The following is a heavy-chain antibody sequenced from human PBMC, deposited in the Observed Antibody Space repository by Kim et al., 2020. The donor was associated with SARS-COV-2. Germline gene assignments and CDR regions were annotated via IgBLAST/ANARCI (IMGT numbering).Heavy chain of an antibody. CDR3: ARLHGGIIV. D-gene: IGHD3-16*01. CDR2: GGT. J-gene: IGHJ4*02. Sequence: GGTDYNPAVESRVHISIDAAKNQIALRLTSVTAAGTAVYYCARLHGGIIVWGQGTLVTVSS. V-gene: IGHV4-34*01.